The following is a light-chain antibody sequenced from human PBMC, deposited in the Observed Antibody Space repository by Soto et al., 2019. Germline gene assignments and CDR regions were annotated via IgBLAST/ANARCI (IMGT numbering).Light chain of an antibody. CDR3: QQYGISQNT. CDR2: VAA. V-gene: IGKV3-20*01. Sequence: ETVMTQSPGTLSLSPGERATLSCRASQSVSSGYFAWYQQKPGQAPRLLIFVAANRATDIPDRFTGSGSGTDFTLTISRLEPEDFAVYYCQQYGISQNTFGQGTKLEIK. CDR1: QSVSSGY. J-gene: IGKJ2*01.